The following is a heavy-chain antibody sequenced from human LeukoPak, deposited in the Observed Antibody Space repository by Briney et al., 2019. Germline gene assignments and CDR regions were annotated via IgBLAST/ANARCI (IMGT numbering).Heavy chain of an antibody. V-gene: IGHV3-7*01. CDR3: VRDAVADRFSAFDI. Sequence: GGSLRLSCAASGFTFNSYWMSWVRQAPGKGLEWVANIKQDGSEKYYVDSVKGRFTISRDNAKNSLYLQMNNLRVEDTAVYYCVRDAVADRFSAFDIWGQGTVVTVSS. J-gene: IGHJ3*02. CDR1: GFTFNSYW. CDR2: IKQDGSEK. D-gene: IGHD6-19*01.